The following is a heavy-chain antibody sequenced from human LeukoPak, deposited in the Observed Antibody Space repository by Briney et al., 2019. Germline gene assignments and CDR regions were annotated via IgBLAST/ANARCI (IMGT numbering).Heavy chain of an antibody. CDR3: ARSNQADDY. J-gene: IGHJ4*02. Sequence: GGSLRLSCAASGFTSSNYWMHWVRQVPGKGLVWVSRINPGGSSTTYADTVRGRFTISRDNAKNTLYLQMDSLRAEDTGVYYCARSNQADDYWGQGTLVTVSS. D-gene: IGHD1-14*01. CDR2: INPGGSST. V-gene: IGHV3-74*01. CDR1: GFTSSNYW.